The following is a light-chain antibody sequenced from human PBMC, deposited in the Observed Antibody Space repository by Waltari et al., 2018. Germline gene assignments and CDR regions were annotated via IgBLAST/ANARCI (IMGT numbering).Light chain of an antibody. CDR1: SGHNSYA. J-gene: IGLJ3*02. CDR3: QTWGTGIRV. V-gene: IGLV4-69*01. Sequence: QLVLTQSPSASASLGASVTLTCTLSSGHNSYAIAWHQQLPEKGPRYLMKLNSDGSHNRGDGIPDRFSGSSSGAERYLTISSLQSDDEADYYCQTWGTGIRVFGGGTKLTVL. CDR2: LNSDGSH.